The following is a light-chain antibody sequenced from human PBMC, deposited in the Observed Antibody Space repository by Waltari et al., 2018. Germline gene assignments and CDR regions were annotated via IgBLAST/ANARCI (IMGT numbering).Light chain of an antibody. V-gene: IGKV1-5*03. CDR2: KAS. Sequence: DIQMTQSPSTLSASVGDRVTITCRASQSFSTWLAWYQQKPGKPPRLLIYKASTLDSGVPSRFSGSGSGSEFTLTITSLQPDDFATYFCQQYNNYPCTFGQGTKVEIK. J-gene: IGKJ1*01. CDR3: QQYNNYPCT. CDR1: QSFSTW.